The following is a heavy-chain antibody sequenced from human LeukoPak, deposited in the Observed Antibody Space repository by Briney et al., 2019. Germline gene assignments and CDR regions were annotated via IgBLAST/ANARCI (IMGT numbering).Heavy chain of an antibody. CDR2: ISPRGDIT. CDR3: AKEGITMIVVVNPFFDY. V-gene: IGHV3-23*01. J-gene: IGHJ4*02. CDR1: GFSFRSHD. D-gene: IGHD3-22*01. Sequence: GGSLRLSCAASGFSFRSHDMNWVRQAPGKGLEWVSGISPRGDITYYKDSVRGRFTISRDNFKNTVSLQLNSLRAEDTAMYYCAKEGITMIVVVNPFFDYWGQGTLVTVSS.